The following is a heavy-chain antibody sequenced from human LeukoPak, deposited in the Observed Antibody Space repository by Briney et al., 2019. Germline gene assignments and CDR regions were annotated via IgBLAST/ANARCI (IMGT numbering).Heavy chain of an antibody. CDR1: GYTFTGYY. D-gene: IGHD3-3*01. V-gene: IGHV1-2*02. J-gene: IGHJ6*02. CDR2: INPNSGGT. CDR3: ASRSCYDFWSGLHSYYYYGMDV. Sequence: ASVKVSCKASGYTFTGYYMHWVRQAPGQGLEWMGWINPNSGGTNYAQKFQGRVTMTRDTSISTAYMELSRLRSDDTAVYYCASRSCYDFWSGLHSYYYYGMDVWGQGTTVTVSS.